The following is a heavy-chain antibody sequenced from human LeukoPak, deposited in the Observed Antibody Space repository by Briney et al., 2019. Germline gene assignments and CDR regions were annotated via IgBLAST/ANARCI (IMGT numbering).Heavy chain of an antibody. V-gene: IGHV3-23*01. J-gene: IGHJ5*02. D-gene: IGHD6-13*01. Sequence: GGSLRLSCAASGFTFSSYAMSWVRQAPGKGLEWVSAISGSGGSTYYADSVKGRFTISRDDSKNTLYLQMNSLRAEDTAVYYCAKLYSSSWYPYNWFDPWGQGTLVTVSS. CDR1: GFTFSSYA. CDR2: ISGSGGST. CDR3: AKLYSSSWYPYNWFDP.